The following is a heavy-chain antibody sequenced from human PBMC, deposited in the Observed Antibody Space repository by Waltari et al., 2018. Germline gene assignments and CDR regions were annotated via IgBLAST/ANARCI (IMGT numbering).Heavy chain of an antibody. J-gene: IGHJ4*02. CDR3: ARLEGIAAAGTGDYFDY. CDR2: IYPGDSDT. CDR1: GYSFTSYW. D-gene: IGHD6-13*01. Sequence: EVQLVQSGAEVKKPGESLKISCKGSGYSFTSYWIGWLRQMPGKGLEWMGIIYPGDSDTRYSPSFQGQVTIPADKSISTAYLQWSSLKASDTAMYYCARLEGIAAAGTGDYFDYWGQGTLVTVSS. V-gene: IGHV5-51*01.